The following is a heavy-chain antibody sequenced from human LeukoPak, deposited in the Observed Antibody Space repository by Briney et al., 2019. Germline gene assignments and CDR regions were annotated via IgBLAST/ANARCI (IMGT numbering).Heavy chain of an antibody. D-gene: IGHD6-13*01. CDR2: INPNSGGT. V-gene: IGHV1-2*02. CDR3: ARTLYVAAAPGGFDY. J-gene: IGHJ4*02. Sequence: ASVKVSCKASGYTFTGYYMHWVRQAPGQGLEWMGWINPNSGGTNYTQKIPGRVTMTRDTSISTAHMELSRLRSDDTAVYYCARTLYVAAAPGGFDYWGQGTLVAVSS. CDR1: GYTFTGYY.